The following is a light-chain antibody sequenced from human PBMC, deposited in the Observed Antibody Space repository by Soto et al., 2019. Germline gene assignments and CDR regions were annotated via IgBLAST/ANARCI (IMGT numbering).Light chain of an antibody. V-gene: IGKV1-9*01. CDR2: AAS. J-gene: IGKJ3*01. CDR1: QDIRNF. Sequence: GDRITITCRASQDIRNFLAWYQQTPGKAPNLLIYAASTLQSGVPLRFSGSGSGTEFTLTISSLQPEDFATYFCQQVNSYPFTFGPVTKVDVK. CDR3: QQVNSYPFT.